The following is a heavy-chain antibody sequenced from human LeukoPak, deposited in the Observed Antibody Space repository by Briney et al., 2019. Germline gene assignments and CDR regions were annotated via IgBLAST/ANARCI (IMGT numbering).Heavy chain of an antibody. Sequence: SVKVSCKASGGTFSSYAISWVRQAPGQGLEWMGGIIPIFGTANYAQKFQGRVTMTRDTSTSTVYMELSGLRSEDTAVYYCARAVGIVVVVVATLDYWGQGTLVTVSS. J-gene: IGHJ4*02. D-gene: IGHD2-15*01. CDR2: IIPIFGTA. V-gene: IGHV1-69*05. CDR1: GGTFSSYA. CDR3: ARAVGIVVVVVATLDY.